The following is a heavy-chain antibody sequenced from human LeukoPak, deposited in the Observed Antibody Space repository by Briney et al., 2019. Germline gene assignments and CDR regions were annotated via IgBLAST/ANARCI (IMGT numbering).Heavy chain of an antibody. V-gene: IGHV3-30-3*01. CDR3: ARALTLWFGALDY. CDR2: ISYDGSNK. CDR1: GFTFSSYA. J-gene: IGHJ4*02. D-gene: IGHD3-10*01. Sequence: GGSLRLSCAASGFTFSSYAMHWVRQAPGKGLEWVAVISYDGSNKYYADSVKGRFTISRDNSKNTVFLQMNRLRVDDTAVYYCARALTLWFGALDYWGQGSLVSVSS.